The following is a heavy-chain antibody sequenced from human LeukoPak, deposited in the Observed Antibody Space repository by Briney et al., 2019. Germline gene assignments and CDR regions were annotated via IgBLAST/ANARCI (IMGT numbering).Heavy chain of an antibody. J-gene: IGHJ4*02. CDR3: ARAGPTRYYYGSGSYFDY. Sequence: GGSLRLSCAASGFTFSSYWMSWVRQAPGKGLEWVANIKQDGSEKYYVDSVKGRFTISRDNAKNSLYLQMNSLRAEDTAVYYCARAGPTRYYYGSGSYFDYWGQGTLVTVSS. CDR1: GFTFSSYW. CDR2: IKQDGSEK. D-gene: IGHD3-10*01. V-gene: IGHV3-7*01.